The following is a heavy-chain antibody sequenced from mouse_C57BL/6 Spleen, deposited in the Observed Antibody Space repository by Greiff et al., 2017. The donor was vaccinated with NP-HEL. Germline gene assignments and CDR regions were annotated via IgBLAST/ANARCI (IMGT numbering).Heavy chain of an antibody. CDR2: IHPNSGSA. CDR1: GYTFTSYW. V-gene: IGHV1-64*01. J-gene: IGHJ1*03. Sequence: QVQLQQPGAELVKPGASVKLSCKASGYTFTSYWMHWVKQRPGQGLEWIGMIHPNSGSANYNEKFKSKATLTVDKSSSTAYMQLSSLTSEDSAVYYCASDGSWYFDVWGTGTTVTVSS. CDR3: ASDGSWYFDV. D-gene: IGHD2-3*01.